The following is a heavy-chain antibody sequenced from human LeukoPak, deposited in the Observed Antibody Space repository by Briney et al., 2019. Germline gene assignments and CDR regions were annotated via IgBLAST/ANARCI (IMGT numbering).Heavy chain of an antibody. V-gene: IGHV3-7*01. Sequence: PGGSLRLSCTASGFTFTTYWMSWVRQAPGKGLEWVANIKQDGNEKYYVDSVKGRFTISRDNAKNSLDLQMNSLRAEDTAVCYCAKDRGRLGYDPAYWGQGTLVTVSS. J-gene: IGHJ4*02. D-gene: IGHD2-2*01. CDR3: AKDRGRLGYDPAY. CDR2: IKQDGNEK. CDR1: GFTFTTYW.